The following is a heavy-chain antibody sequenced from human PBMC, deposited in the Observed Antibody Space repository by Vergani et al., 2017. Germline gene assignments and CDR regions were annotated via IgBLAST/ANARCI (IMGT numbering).Heavy chain of an antibody. V-gene: IGHV3-23*01. J-gene: IGHJ4*02. D-gene: IGHD3-22*01. CDR3: ALGGGYYYDSSGYREGPRDY. Sequence: EVQLLESGGGLVQPGGSLRLSCAASGFTFSSYAMSWVRQAPGKGLEWVSAISGSGGSTYYADSVKGRFTISRDNSKNTLYLQMNSLRAEDTAVYYCALGGGYYYDSSGYREGPRDYWGQGTLVTVSS. CDR2: ISGSGGST. CDR1: GFTFSSYA.